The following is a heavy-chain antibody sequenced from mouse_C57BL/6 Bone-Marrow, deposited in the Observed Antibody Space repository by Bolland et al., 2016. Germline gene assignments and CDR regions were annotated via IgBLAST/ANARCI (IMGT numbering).Heavy chain of an antibody. CDR2: INSDGGST. V-gene: IGHV5-2*01. Sequence: AINSDGGSTYYPDTMERRFIISRDNTKKTLYLQMSSLRSEDTALYYCARPVRRHYFDYWGQGTT. D-gene: IGHD2-14*01. J-gene: IGHJ2*01. CDR3: ARPVRRHYFDY.